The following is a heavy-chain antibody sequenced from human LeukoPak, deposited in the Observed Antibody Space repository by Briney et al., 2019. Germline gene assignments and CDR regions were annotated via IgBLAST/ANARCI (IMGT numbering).Heavy chain of an antibody. CDR1: GVSISNYY. Sequence: SETLSLTCTVSGVSISNYYWSWIRQPPGKGLEWIGYIYYSGYTNYNPSLMSRVTISLDTSKNQFSLKLRSVTAADTAVYYCARHFSGAAAPLPFDYWGQGTLVTVSS. CDR3: ARHFSGAAAPLPFDY. CDR2: IYYSGYT. D-gene: IGHD6-13*01. V-gene: IGHV4-59*08. J-gene: IGHJ4*02.